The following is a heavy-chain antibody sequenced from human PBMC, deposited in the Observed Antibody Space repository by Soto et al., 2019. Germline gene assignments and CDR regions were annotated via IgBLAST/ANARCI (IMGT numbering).Heavy chain of an antibody. CDR2: INHSGST. J-gene: IGHJ5*02. Sequence: PSETLSLTCAVYGGSFSGYYWSWIRQPPGKGLEWIGEINHSGSTNYNPSLKSRVTISVDTSKNQFSLKLSSVTAADTAVYYCARGRPYYDILTGDYLSAQLDWFDPWGQGTLVTVSS. CDR1: GGSFSGYY. CDR3: ARGRPYYDILTGDYLSAQLDWFDP. V-gene: IGHV4-34*01. D-gene: IGHD3-9*01.